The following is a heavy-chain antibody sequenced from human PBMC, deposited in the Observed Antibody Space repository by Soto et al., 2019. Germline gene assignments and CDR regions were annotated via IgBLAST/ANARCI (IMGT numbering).Heavy chain of an antibody. Sequence: QVQLVQSGAAVKKPGSSVKVSCKASGGTFSSYAISWVRQAPGQGLEWMGGIIPIFGTANYAQKFQGRVTITADESTSTAYMELSSLRSEDTAVYYCARERRYYYDSSGYYFDYWGQGTLVTVSS. D-gene: IGHD3-22*01. V-gene: IGHV1-69*12. CDR2: IIPIFGTA. CDR3: ARERRYYYDSSGYYFDY. CDR1: GGTFSSYA. J-gene: IGHJ4*02.